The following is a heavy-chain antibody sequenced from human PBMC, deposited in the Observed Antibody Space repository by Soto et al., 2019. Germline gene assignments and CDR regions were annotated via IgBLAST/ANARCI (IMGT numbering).Heavy chain of an antibody. CDR1: GGSISSSSYY. V-gene: IGHV4-39*01. Sequence: PSETLSLTCTVSGGSISSSSYYWGWIRQPPGKGLEWIGSIYYSGSTYYNPSLKSRVTISVDTSKNQFSLKLSSVTAADTAVYYCARASYFNDSSGYYSIDYWGQGTLVTVSS. J-gene: IGHJ4*02. CDR3: ARASYFNDSSGYYSIDY. D-gene: IGHD3-22*01. CDR2: IYYSGST.